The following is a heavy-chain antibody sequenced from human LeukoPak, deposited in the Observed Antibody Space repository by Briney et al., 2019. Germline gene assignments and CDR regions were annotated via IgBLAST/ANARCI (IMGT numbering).Heavy chain of an antibody. Sequence: SETLSLTCAVYGVSFSGYYWTWIRQPPGKGLEWIGEINHSGSTNYNPSLKSRVTISVDTSKNQFSLKLSSVTAADTAVYYCARDYGSSRVDWFDPWGQGTLVTVSS. V-gene: IGHV4-34*01. CDR3: ARDYGSSRVDWFDP. CDR1: GVSFSGYY. J-gene: IGHJ5*02. D-gene: IGHD3-10*01. CDR2: INHSGST.